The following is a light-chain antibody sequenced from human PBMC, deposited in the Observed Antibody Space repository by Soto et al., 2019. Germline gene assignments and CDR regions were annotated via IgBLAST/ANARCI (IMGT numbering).Light chain of an antibody. CDR1: QSLLHSNGYKY. J-gene: IGKJ4*01. V-gene: IGKV2-28*01. CDR3: MQALQTPLT. Sequence: DIVMTQSPLSLPVTPGEPASISCRSSQSLLHSNGYKYLDWYLQKPGQSPQLLIYLGSNRASGVPDRFSGSGSGTDFTLKINRVEAEDVGVYYCMQALQTPLTFGGGTKVEIK. CDR2: LGS.